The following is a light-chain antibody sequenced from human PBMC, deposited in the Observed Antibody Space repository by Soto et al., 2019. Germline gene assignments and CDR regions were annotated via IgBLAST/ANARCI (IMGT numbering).Light chain of an antibody. CDR2: GAS. Sequence: IVMTQFPATVSVSPGERAILSCRTSQSVASNLAWYQQKPGQVPRLLIYGASTRATGVPARFSGSGTGTEFTLTISSLQSDDFAVYYCKQYNFVPPFTFCPGTKVDIK. CDR3: KQYNFVPPFT. V-gene: IGKV3-15*01. CDR1: QSVASN. J-gene: IGKJ3*01.